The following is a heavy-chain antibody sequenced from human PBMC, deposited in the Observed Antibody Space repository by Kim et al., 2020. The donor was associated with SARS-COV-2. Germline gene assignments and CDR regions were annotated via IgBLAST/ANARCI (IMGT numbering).Heavy chain of an antibody. Sequence: SETLSLTCAVYGGSFSGYYWSWIRQPPGKGLEWIGEINHSGSTNYNPSLKSRVTISVDTSKNQFSLKLSSVTAADTAVYYCARVRGVGGPHGLRAVGDLYYYYGMDVWGQGTTVTVSS. CDR1: GGSFSGYY. V-gene: IGHV4-34*01. CDR2: INHSGST. J-gene: IGHJ6*02. CDR3: ARVRGVGGPHGLRAVGDLYYYYGMDV. D-gene: IGHD5-12*01.